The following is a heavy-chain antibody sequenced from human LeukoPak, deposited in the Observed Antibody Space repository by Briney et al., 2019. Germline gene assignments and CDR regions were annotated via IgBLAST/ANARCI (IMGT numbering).Heavy chain of an antibody. CDR3: AKDGSWGDYYFYFYMDV. J-gene: IGHJ6*03. D-gene: IGHD3-16*01. CDR1: GSGFTFGNFA. V-gene: IGHV3-23*01. Sequence: GGSLGLSCEASGSGFTFGNFAMIWVRQAPGKGLEWVSGISGSGYYTYYADSVKGRFTISRDNSKNTLYIQMNSLRAEDTAVYYCAKDGSWGDYYFYFYMDVWGKGTTVTVSS. CDR2: ISGSGYYT.